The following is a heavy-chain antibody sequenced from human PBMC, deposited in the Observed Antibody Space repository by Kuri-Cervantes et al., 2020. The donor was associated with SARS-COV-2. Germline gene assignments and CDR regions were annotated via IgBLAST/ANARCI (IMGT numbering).Heavy chain of an antibody. Sequence: GESLKISCAASGFTFSSYGMHWVRQAPGKGLEWVAFIRYDGSNKYYADPVKGRFTISRGNSKNTLYLQMNSLRAEDTAVYYCATADWITGTRSYFDYWGQGTLVTVSS. V-gene: IGHV3-30*02. CDR2: IRYDGSNK. CDR1: GFTFSSYG. CDR3: ATADWITGTRSYFDY. J-gene: IGHJ4*02. D-gene: IGHD1-20*01.